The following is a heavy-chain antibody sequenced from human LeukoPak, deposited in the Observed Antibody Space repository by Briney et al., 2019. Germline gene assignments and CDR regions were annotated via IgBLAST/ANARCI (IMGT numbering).Heavy chain of an antibody. Sequence: GASVKVSCTASGGTFSSYAISWVRQAPGQGLEWMGGIIPIFGTANYAQKFQGRVTITADESTSTAYLELSSLRSEDTAVYYCARAAQTFTSRGWFDPWGQGTLVTVSS. D-gene: IGHD2-2*01. J-gene: IGHJ5*02. CDR3: ARAAQTFTSRGWFDP. V-gene: IGHV1-69*13. CDR2: IIPIFGTA. CDR1: GGTFSSYA.